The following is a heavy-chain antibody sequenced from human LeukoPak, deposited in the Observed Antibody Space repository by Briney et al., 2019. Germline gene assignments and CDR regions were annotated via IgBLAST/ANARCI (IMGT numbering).Heavy chain of an antibody. J-gene: IGHJ4*02. CDR3: ARDLANLGPPHTEDY. CDR2: ISSSSSYI. CDR1: GFTFSSYS. D-gene: IGHD3-10*01. Sequence: PGGSVRLSCAASGFTFSSYSMNWVRQAPGKGLEWVSSISSSSSYIYYADSVKGRFTISRDNAKNSLYLQMNSLRAEDAAVYYCARDLANLGPPHTEDYWGQGTLVTVSS. V-gene: IGHV3-21*01.